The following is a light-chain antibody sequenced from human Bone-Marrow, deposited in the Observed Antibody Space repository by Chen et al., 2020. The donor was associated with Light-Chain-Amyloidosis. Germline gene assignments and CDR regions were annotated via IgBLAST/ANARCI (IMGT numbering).Light chain of an antibody. J-gene: IGKJ2*01. CDR1: QSISSY. CDR2: AAS. CDR3: QQSYSTPYT. Sequence: DIQMTQSPSSLSASVGDRVTSTCRASQSISSYLNWYQQKPGKAPKLLIYAASSLQSGVPSRFSGSGAGTDFTLTISSLQPDDFATYYCQQSYSTPYTFGQGTKLEIK. V-gene: IGKV1-39*01.